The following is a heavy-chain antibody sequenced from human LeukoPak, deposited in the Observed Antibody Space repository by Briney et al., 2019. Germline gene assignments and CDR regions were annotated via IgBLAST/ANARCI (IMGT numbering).Heavy chain of an antibody. CDR2: IKSKTDGDVI. Sequence: GGSLRLSCAASRFSFSNAWMSWVRQAPGKGLEWVGRIKSKTDGDVIDYAAPVKGRFTISRDDSKNTLYLQMNSLKTEDTAVYYCTTGRNGYRSKYYFDYWGQRTLVTVSS. D-gene: IGHD5-18*01. J-gene: IGHJ4*02. CDR1: RFSFSNAW. CDR3: TTGRNGYRSKYYFDY. V-gene: IGHV3-15*01.